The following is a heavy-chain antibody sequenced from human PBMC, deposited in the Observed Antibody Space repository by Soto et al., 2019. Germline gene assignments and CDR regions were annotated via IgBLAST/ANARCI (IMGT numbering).Heavy chain of an antibody. CDR3: AHRYGGNYYRWYFDS. V-gene: IGHV2-5*01. D-gene: IGHD1-26*01. Sequence: QITLKESGPTLVKPTQTLTVTCTFSGFSLSTSGAGVCWIRQSPGKAPEWLALISWKDEKRYNPGLKSRLTITKDTSKHQVVLTMTDLDPVDTATYFCAHRYGGNYYRWYFDSWGQGTLVTVSS. CDR2: ISWKDEK. CDR1: GFSLSTSGAG. J-gene: IGHJ4*02.